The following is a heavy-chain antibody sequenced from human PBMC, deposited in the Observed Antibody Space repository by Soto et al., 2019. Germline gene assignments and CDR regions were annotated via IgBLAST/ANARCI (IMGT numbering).Heavy chain of an antibody. D-gene: IGHD2-2*01. V-gene: IGHV4-31*03. CDR2: IYYSGST. CDR1: CGSIRSGGYY. J-gene: IGHJ4*02. CDR3: ARSSTSANYFDY. Sequence: TSLILSLTYTVSCGSIRSGGYYWIWIRQHPGKGLEWIGYIYYSGSTYYNPSLKSRVTISVDTSKNQFSLKLSSVTAADTAVYYCARSSTSANYFDYWCQGTLVTVSS.